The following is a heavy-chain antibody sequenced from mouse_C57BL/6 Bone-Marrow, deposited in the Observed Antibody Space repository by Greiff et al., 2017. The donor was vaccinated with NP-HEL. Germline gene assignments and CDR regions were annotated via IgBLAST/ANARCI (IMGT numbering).Heavy chain of an antibody. CDR3: ARKELGDSWRAWFAY. CDR1: GYTFTDYN. J-gene: IGHJ3*01. V-gene: IGHV1-18*01. CDR2: INPNNGGT. Sequence: EVQLQQSGPELVKPGASVKIPCKASGYTFTDYNMDWVKQSHGKSLEWIGDINPNNGGTIYNQKFKGKATLTVDKSSSTAYMELRSLTSEDTAVYYCARKELGDSWRAWFAYGGQGTLVTVSA. D-gene: IGHD3-3*01.